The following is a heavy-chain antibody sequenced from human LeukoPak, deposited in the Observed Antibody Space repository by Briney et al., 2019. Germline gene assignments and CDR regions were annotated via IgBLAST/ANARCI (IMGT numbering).Heavy chain of an antibody. Sequence: GESLKISCWGSGYSFSTYWIDWVRQMPGKGLEWVGIIYPGDSETRYSPSFQGQVSISADKSISTAYLQWSSLKASDTAVYYCARQTNKNSPAYHMDVWGKGTTVTVSS. V-gene: IGHV5-51*01. J-gene: IGHJ6*03. CDR2: IYPGDSET. CDR3: ARQTNKNSPAYHMDV. CDR1: GYSFSTYW. D-gene: IGHD1/OR15-1a*01.